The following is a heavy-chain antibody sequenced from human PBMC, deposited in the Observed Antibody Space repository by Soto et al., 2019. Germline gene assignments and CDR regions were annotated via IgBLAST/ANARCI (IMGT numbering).Heavy chain of an antibody. J-gene: IGHJ3*02. CDR3: AKATGPGYYDSSGYQYDAFDI. CDR1: GFTFSSYA. CDR2: ISGSGGST. D-gene: IGHD3-22*01. V-gene: IGHV3-23*01. Sequence: GGSLRLSCAASGFTFSSYAMSWVRQAPGKGLEWVSAISGSGGSTYYADSVKGRFTISRDNSKNTLYLQMNSLRAEDTAVYYCAKATGPGYYDSSGYQYDAFDIWGQGTMVTVSS.